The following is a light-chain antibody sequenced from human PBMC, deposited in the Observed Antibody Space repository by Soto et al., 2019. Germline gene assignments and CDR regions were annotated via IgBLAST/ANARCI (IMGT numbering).Light chain of an antibody. CDR1: QSVNSNY. CDR2: GAS. V-gene: IGKV3-20*01. CDR3: QQYGTSPRT. Sequence: EIVLTQSPGTLSLSPGERATLSCRASQSVNSNYLAWYQHKPGQAPRLLIYGASSRATGIPDRFSGSGAGTDFALTISRLEPEDFAVYYCQQYGTSPRTFGQGTKLEIK. J-gene: IGKJ2*01.